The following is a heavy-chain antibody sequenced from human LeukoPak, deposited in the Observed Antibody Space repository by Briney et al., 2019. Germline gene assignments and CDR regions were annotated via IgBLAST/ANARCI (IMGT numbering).Heavy chain of an antibody. CDR3: ARGPPCSSTSCYVTGAFDF. D-gene: IGHD2-2*01. CDR2: VSSSSTSI. CDR1: GFSFSIYI. V-gene: IGHV3-21*01. Sequence: GGSLRLSCAASGFSFSIYIMNWVRQAPGRGLEWVSSVSSSSTSIYYADSLKGRFTISRDNAKNSLFLQVNSLRDEDTAVYYCARGPPCSSTSCYVTGAFDFWGQGTMVTVSS. J-gene: IGHJ3*01.